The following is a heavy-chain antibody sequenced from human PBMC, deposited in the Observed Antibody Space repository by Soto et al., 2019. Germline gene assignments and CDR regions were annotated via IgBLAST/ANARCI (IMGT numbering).Heavy chain of an antibody. J-gene: IGHJ4*02. CDR2: IYHSGTT. CDR1: GGSISSGAYS. V-gene: IGHV4-30-2*06. D-gene: IGHD5-18*01. CDR3: ARYTAMGSFDY. Sequence: SETLSLTCTVSGGSISSGAYSWSWIRQSPGKGLEWIGYIYHSGTTYYNPSLKSPVTISIDKSKNQFSLNLSSVTAADTAVYYCARYTAMGSFDYWGQGTLVTVSS.